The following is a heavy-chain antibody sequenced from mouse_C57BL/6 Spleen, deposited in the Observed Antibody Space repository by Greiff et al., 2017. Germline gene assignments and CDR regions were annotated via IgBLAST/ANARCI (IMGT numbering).Heavy chain of an antibody. CDR2: IYPGSGST. D-gene: IGHD1-3*01. CDR3: ARGKVTRVFAD. J-gene: IGHJ3*01. V-gene: IGHV1-55*01. CDR1: GYTFTSSW. Sequence: QVQLQQSGAELVKPGASVKMSCKASGYTFTSSWITWVKQRPGQGLEWIGGIYPGSGSTKYNEKFKSKATLTVDTSSSTAYLQHSSLTSEDSAVYYCARGKVTRVFADWGPGTLVTVSS.